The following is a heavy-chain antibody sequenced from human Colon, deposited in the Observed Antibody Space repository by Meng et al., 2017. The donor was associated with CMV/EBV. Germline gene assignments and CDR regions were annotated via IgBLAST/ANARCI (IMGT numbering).Heavy chain of an antibody. V-gene: IGHV1-2*02. CDR2: IYPQDGGT. CDR3: VRESWYFDF. Sequence: QLQLVQSGTEVTKPVASMKVACKTSGYTFTSNHMHLVRQATGQGLELMGWIYPQDGGTYFAQKFQDRVTLTRDTSITTAYMELSGLTSDDTAIYYCVRESWYFDFWGEGTLVTVSS. J-gene: IGHJ4*02. D-gene: IGHD6-13*01. CDR1: GYTFTSNH.